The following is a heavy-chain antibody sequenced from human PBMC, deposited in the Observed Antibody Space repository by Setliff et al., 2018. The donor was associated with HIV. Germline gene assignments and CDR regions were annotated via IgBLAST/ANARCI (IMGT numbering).Heavy chain of an antibody. D-gene: IGHD5-18*01. CDR3: VGLGYSFSYRWWFDP. CDR1: GGTFSSYA. J-gene: IGHJ5*02. Sequence: SVKVSCKASGGTFSSYAISWVRQAPGQGLEWMGGIIPIFGPTNYAQKFQGRLTITAGESTSTAYMELSSLRSEDTAVYYCVGLGYSFSYRWWFDPWGQGTLVTVSS. V-gene: IGHV1-69*13. CDR2: IIPIFGPT.